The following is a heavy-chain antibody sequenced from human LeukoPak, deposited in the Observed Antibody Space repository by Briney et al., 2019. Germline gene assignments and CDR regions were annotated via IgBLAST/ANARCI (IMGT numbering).Heavy chain of an antibody. Sequence: PGRSLRLSCAASGFTFSSYGMHWVRQAPGKGLEWVAVKSYDGSNKYYADSVKGRFTISRDNSKNTLYLQMNSLRAEDTAVYYCAKDPDSSGWYYFDYWGQGTLVTVSS. V-gene: IGHV3-30*18. CDR3: AKDPDSSGWYYFDY. CDR2: KSYDGSNK. CDR1: GFTFSSYG. J-gene: IGHJ4*02. D-gene: IGHD6-19*01.